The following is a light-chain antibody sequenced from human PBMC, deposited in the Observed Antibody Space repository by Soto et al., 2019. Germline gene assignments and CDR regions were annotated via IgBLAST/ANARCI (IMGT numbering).Light chain of an antibody. CDR2: DAS. CDR1: QSVTSN. J-gene: IGKJ1*01. V-gene: IGKV3-15*01. Sequence: DIVLTQSPATLSVSPGERATLSCRASQSVTSNFAWYQHKPGQAPRLLIYDASTRATGIPARFSGSGSGTEFTLTISSLQSEDLAIYYCHQYNNWPPWTVGQGTKVDI. CDR3: HQYNNWPPWT.